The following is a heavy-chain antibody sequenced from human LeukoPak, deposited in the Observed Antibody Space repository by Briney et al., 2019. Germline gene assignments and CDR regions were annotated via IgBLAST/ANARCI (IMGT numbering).Heavy chain of an antibody. D-gene: IGHD3-3*01. CDR1: LDSTTSNF. V-gene: IGHV4-4*02. J-gene: IGHJ4*02. Sequence: PSETLSLTCTVSLDSTTSNFWSWVRQPPGKGLEWIGEIHRSGSPNYNPSLQSRVTISIDRSRNQIVLELSSVTAADTAVYYCAREILGFFNPGAYWGQGILVTVSS. CDR2: IHRSGSP. CDR3: AREILGFFNPGAY.